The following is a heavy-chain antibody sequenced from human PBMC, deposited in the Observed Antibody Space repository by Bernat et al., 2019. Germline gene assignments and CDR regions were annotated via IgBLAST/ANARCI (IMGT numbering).Heavy chain of an antibody. V-gene: IGHV3-66*01. Sequence: EVQLVESGGGLVQPGGSLRLSCAASGFTVSSNYLTWVRQAPGKGLEWVSVIYRGGGTYYADSVKGRFTISRDNSKNTLYLEMNSLRVEDTAVYYCARGVSGGGSSCNVDYWGQGTLVTVSS. CDR3: ARGVSGGGSSCNVDY. D-gene: IGHD2-15*01. CDR2: IYRGGGT. CDR1: GFTVSSNY. J-gene: IGHJ4*02.